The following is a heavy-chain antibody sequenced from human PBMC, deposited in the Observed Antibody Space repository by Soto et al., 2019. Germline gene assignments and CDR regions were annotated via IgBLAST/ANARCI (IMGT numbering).Heavy chain of an antibody. V-gene: IGHV3-30*04. CDR1: GFTFVRSS. CDR3: ARGTGWFFF. Sequence: QVQLVESGGGVVHPGRSLRLSCAASGFTFVRSSLHWARQAPGKGLEWVAGISSDGRNEFYADSVKGRFTISRDNSMSTLELQMNSLGSDDTAVYYCARGTGWFFFWGQGPRVTVSS. J-gene: IGHJ4*02. D-gene: IGHD6-19*01. CDR2: ISSDGRNE.